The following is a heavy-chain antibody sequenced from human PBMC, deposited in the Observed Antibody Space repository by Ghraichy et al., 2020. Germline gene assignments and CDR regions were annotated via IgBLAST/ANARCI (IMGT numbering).Heavy chain of an antibody. CDR2: INHSGST. CDR3: ARGPGYGDYVVGLGY. V-gene: IGHV4-34*01. J-gene: IGHJ4*02. Sequence: SQTLSLTCAVYGGSFSGYHWSWIRQPPGKGLEWIGEINHSGSTNYNPSLKSRVTISVDTSKNQFSLKLSSVTAADTAVYYCARGPGYGDYVVGLGYWGQGTLVTVSS. CDR1: GGSFSGYH. D-gene: IGHD4-17*01.